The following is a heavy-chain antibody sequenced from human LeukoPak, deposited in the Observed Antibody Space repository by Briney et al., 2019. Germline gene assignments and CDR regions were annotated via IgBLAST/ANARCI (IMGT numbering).Heavy chain of an antibody. CDR3: ARGIVTMVRGVIDY. V-gene: IGHV3-66*03. Sequence: GGSLRLSCAASGFTVSSKYMSWVRQAPGKGLEWVSVIYSNGDTYYTDSVKGRFTISRDNSKNTLYLQMNSLRAEDTAVYYCARGIVTMVRGVIDYWGQGTLVTVSS. D-gene: IGHD3-10*01. CDR2: IYSNGDT. CDR1: GFTVSSKY. J-gene: IGHJ4*02.